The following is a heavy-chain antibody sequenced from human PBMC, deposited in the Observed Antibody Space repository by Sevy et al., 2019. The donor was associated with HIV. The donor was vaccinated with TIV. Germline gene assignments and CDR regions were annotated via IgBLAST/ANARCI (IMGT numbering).Heavy chain of an antibody. J-gene: IGHJ4*02. CDR1: GFTFSSYW. V-gene: IGHV3-74*01. Sequence: GGSLRLSCAASGFTFSSYWMHWVGQAPGKGPVWVSGVNSDGSSTNYADSVKGRFTMSRDSAKNTLYLQMNSLRAKDTAVYFCVAANTWQDYWGQGTLVTVSS. CDR3: VAANTWQDY. D-gene: IGHD2-15*01. CDR2: VNSDGSST.